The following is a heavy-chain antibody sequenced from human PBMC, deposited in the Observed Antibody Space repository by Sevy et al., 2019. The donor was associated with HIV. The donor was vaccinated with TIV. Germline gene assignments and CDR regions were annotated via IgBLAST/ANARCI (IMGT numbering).Heavy chain of an antibody. D-gene: IGHD2-15*01. Sequence: GGSLRLSCAASGFTVSSNYMSWVRQAPGKGLEWVSVIYSGGSTYYADSVKGRFTISRDNSKNTPYLQMNSLRAEDTAVYYCARDVRYCSGGSCDNWFDPWGQGTLVTVSS. J-gene: IGHJ5*02. CDR3: ARDVRYCSGGSCDNWFDP. V-gene: IGHV3-53*01. CDR2: IYSGGST. CDR1: GFTVSSNY.